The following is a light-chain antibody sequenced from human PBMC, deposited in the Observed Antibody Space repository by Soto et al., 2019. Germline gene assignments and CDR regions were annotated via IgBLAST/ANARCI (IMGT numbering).Light chain of an antibody. CDR3: QQYGSSPYT. CDR2: AAS. Sequence: EIVLTQSPGTLSLSPGERATLSCRASQSVSSSYLAWYQQKPGQAPRLLIYAASSRATGIPDRFSGSRSGTDFTLTISRLEPEAFAVYYYQQYGSSPYTFGQGTKLEIK. CDR1: QSVSSSY. J-gene: IGKJ2*01. V-gene: IGKV3-20*01.